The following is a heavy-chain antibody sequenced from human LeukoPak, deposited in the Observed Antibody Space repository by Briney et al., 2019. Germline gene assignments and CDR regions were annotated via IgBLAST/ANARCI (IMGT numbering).Heavy chain of an antibody. V-gene: IGHV1-69*13. CDR3: AKHPGYSTGYHDY. CDR1: GSTFSSYA. CDR2: IIPIFGTA. D-gene: IGHD3-22*01. Sequence: SVKVSCKASGSTFSSYAISWVRQAPGQGLEWMGGIIPIFGTANYAQKFQGRVTITADESTSTAYMELSSLRSEDTAVYYCAKHPGYSTGYHDYWGQGTLVTVSS. J-gene: IGHJ4*02.